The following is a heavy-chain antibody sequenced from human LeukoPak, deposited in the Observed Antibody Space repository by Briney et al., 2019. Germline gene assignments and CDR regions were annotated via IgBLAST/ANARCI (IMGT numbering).Heavy chain of an antibody. V-gene: IGHV3-23*01. J-gene: IGHJ4*02. CDR1: GFSISNSA. CDR3: AKGAYDYIEMGYFDY. D-gene: IGHD5-12*01. Sequence: PGGSLRLSCAASGFSISNSAMSWVRQAPGKGLEGVSLIGASSGSTFYADSVKGRFTIPRDSSKNTLYLKMNSLRAEDMVVYYCAKGAYDYIEMGYFDYWGQGTLVTVSS. CDR2: IGASSGST.